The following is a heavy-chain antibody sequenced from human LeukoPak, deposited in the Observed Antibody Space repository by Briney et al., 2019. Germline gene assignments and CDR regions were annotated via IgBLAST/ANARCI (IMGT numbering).Heavy chain of an antibody. D-gene: IGHD3-10*01. Sequence: ASVTVSFTVSGYTLTELYMHWVRHAPGKGREGMGGFDPEGGETIYAQKFQGRVTMTEDTSTDTAYMELSSLRSEDTAVYYCATDTIASYGSGGPDFDYWGQGTLVTVSS. V-gene: IGHV1-24*01. CDR1: GYTLTELY. CDR3: ATDTIASYGSGGPDFDY. CDR2: FDPEGGET. J-gene: IGHJ4*02.